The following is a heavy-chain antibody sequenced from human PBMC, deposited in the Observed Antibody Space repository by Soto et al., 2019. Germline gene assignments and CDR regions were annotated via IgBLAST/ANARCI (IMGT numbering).Heavy chain of an antibody. D-gene: IGHD3-22*01. J-gene: IGHJ3*02. Sequence: SETLSLTCAVSGGSISSSNWWSWVRQPPGKGLEWIGEIYHSGSTNYNPSLKSRVTISVDKSKNQFSLKLSSVTAADTAVYYCARDVGYYDRDDAFDIWGQGTMVTVS. CDR1: GGSISSSNW. CDR3: ARDVGYYDRDDAFDI. CDR2: IYHSGST. V-gene: IGHV4-4*02.